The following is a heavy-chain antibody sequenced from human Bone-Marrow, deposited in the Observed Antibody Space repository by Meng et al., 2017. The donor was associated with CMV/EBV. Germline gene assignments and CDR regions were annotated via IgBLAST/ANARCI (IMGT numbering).Heavy chain of an antibody. CDR2: IYYSGST. Sequence: GSLRLSCTVSGGSISSSSYYWGWIRQPPGKGLEWIGSIYYSGSTYYNPSLKSRVTISVDTSKNQCSLKLSSVTAADTAVYYCAARNYFDYWGQGTLVTVSS. CDR1: GGSISSSSYY. J-gene: IGHJ4*02. CDR3: AARNYFDY. V-gene: IGHV4-39*01.